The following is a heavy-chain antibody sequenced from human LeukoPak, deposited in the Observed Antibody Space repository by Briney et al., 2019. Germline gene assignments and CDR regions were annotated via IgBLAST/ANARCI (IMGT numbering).Heavy chain of an antibody. CDR1: GGSFSGYY. Sequence: SETLSLTCAVYGGSFSGYYWRWIRQRPGKGLEGSGEINHSGSTNYNPSLKSRVTISVDTSKNQFSLTLSSVTAADTAVYYCARIPCSSTSCYTPGFDYWGQGTLVTVSS. J-gene: IGHJ4*02. D-gene: IGHD2-2*02. V-gene: IGHV4-34*01. CDR3: ARIPCSSTSCYTPGFDY. CDR2: INHSGST.